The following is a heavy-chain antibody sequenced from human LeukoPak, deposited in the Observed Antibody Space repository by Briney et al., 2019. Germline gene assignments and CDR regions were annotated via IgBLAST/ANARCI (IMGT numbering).Heavy chain of an antibody. Sequence: GGSLRLSCAASGFTFSTYSMTWVRQAPGKGLEWVSYISSSSTTIYYADSVKGRFTISRDNAKNSLYLQMNSLRDEDTAAYYCARGHGGNSLNFDYWGQGTLVTVSS. CDR3: ARGHGGNSLNFDY. J-gene: IGHJ4*02. D-gene: IGHD4-23*01. CDR1: GFTFSTYS. CDR2: ISSSSTTI. V-gene: IGHV3-48*02.